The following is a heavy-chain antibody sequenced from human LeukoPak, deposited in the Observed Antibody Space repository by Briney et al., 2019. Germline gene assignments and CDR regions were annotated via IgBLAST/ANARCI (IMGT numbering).Heavy chain of an antibody. V-gene: IGHV1-18*01. J-gene: IGHJ4*02. D-gene: IGHD3-3*01. Sequence: ASVKVSCKASGYTFTSYGISWVRQAPGQGLEWMGWISAYNGNTNYAQKLQGRVTMSTDTSTSTAYMKLRSLRSDDTAVYYCARSGNILEPAGLDYWGQGTLVTVSS. CDR1: GYTFTSYG. CDR3: ARSGNILEPAGLDY. CDR2: ISAYNGNT.